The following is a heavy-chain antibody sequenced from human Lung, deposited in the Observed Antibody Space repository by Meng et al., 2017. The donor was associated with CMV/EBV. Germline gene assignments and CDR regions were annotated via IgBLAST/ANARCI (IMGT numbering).Heavy chain of an antibody. CDR2: ISYDGSNI. CDR3: ARDGSKSRYYYHGMDV. V-gene: IGHV3-30*03. J-gene: IGHJ6*02. Sequence: SLKIXCGVSGFSLADDVMHWVRQAPGKGLECVTVISYDGSNIYYADSVNGRFTISRDISRNTLYLQMNRLRVEDTAVYYCARDGSKSRYYYHGMDVWGQGTTVTVSS. D-gene: IGHD2-15*01. CDR1: GFSLADDV.